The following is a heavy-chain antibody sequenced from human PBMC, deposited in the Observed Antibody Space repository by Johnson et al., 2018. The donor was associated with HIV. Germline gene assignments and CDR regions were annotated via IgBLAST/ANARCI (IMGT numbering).Heavy chain of an antibody. J-gene: IGHJ3*02. Sequence: QVQLVESGGGLVKPGGSLRLSCAASGFSFSDYYMSWIRQTPGKGLEWVSYISSSGTTVYYADSVKGRFSISRDNAKHSLYLQMNSLRAEDTAVYYCARDRRYYDSSGYYHDAFDIWGQGTMVTVSS. V-gene: IGHV3-11*04. CDR2: ISSSGTTV. CDR1: GFSFSDYY. D-gene: IGHD3-22*01. CDR3: ARDRRYYDSSGYYHDAFDI.